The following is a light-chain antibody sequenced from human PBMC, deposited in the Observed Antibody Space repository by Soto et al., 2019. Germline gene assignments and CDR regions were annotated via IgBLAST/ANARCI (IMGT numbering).Light chain of an antibody. Sequence: QSALTQPASVSGSPGQSITISCTGTSSDVGGYNYVSWYQQHPDKAPKLIIYDVSDRPSGVSDRFSGSKSGSTASLTISGLQAEDEAEYYCFSYTSDSTCVFGTGTKLTVL. CDR2: DVS. CDR3: FSYTSDSTCV. V-gene: IGLV2-14*01. J-gene: IGLJ1*01. CDR1: SSDVGGYNY.